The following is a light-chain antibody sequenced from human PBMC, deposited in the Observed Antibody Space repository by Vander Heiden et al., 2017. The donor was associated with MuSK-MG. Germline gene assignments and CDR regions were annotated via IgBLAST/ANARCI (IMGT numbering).Light chain of an antibody. CDR2: DAS. Sequence: EIVLTQSPATLSLSPGERATLSCRASQSVSSYLGWYQQKPGQAPRLLIYDASNRATGIPARFSGSGSGTDFTLTISSREPEDFAVYYCQQRSNWPSITFGQGTRLXIK. CDR3: QQRSNWPSIT. CDR1: QSVSSY. V-gene: IGKV3-11*01. J-gene: IGKJ5*01.